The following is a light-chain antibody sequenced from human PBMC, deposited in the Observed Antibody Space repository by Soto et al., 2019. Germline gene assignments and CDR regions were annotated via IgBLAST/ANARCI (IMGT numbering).Light chain of an antibody. V-gene: IGLV1-51*01. J-gene: IGLJ2*01. CDR3: ETWDSSLSAVV. Sequence: QSVLTQPPSVSAAPEQRVTISCSGSSSNIGNNYVSWYQQLPGTAPKLLIYDNNKRPSGIPDRFSGSKSGASATLGITGLQTGDEADYHCETWDSSLSAVVFGRGTKLTLL. CDR2: DNN. CDR1: SSNIGNNY.